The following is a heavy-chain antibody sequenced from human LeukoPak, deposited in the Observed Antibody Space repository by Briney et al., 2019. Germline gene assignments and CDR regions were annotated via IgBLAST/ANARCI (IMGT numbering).Heavy chain of an antibody. J-gene: IGHJ4*02. CDR2: IRFSVSS. D-gene: IGHD3-16*01. CDR3: ARGSVWGTSPVRGPLDY. CDR1: GDSSDAYY. V-gene: IGHV4-59*12. Sequence: PSETLSLTCTVSGDSSDAYYWSWIRQPPGKGLEWIGNIRFSVSSNYNPSLKSRVTISLDTSKNQFSLSLSSVTAADTAVYYCARGSVWGTSPVRGPLDYWGQGTLVAVSS.